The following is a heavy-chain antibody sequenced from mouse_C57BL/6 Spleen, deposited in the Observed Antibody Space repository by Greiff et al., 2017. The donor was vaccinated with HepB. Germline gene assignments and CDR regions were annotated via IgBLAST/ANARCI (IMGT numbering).Heavy chain of an antibody. CDR3: VREVDGYPAWFAY. CDR1: GFSFNTFA. J-gene: IGHJ3*01. V-gene: IGHV10-1*01. D-gene: IGHD2-3*01. Sequence: GGGLVQPKGSLKLSCAASGFSFNTFAMNWVRQAPGKGLEWVARIRSKSNNYATYYADSVKDRFTISRDDSESMLYLQMNNLKTEDTAMYYGVREVDGYPAWFAYWGQGTLVTVSA. CDR2: IRSKSNNYAT.